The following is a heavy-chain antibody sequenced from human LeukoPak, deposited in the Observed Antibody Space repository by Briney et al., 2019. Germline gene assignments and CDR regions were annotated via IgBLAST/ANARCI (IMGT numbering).Heavy chain of an antibody. Sequence: SETLSLTCTVSGGSISSGSYYWSWIRQPAGKGLEWIGRIYTSGSTNYNPSLKSRVTISVDTSKNQFSLKLSSVTAADTAVYYCARALKRFLEGRDYYYYMDVWGEGTTVTVSS. V-gene: IGHV4-61*02. CDR1: GGSISSGSYY. CDR2: IYTSGST. CDR3: ARALKRFLEGRDYYYYMDV. J-gene: IGHJ6*03. D-gene: IGHD3-3*01.